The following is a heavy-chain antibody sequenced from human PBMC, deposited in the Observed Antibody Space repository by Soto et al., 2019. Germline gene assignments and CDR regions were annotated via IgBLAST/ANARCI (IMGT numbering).Heavy chain of an antibody. CDR1: GFTFSSYA. CDR3: ARVPGNTYYDFWSGYPPQFYYYYGMDV. D-gene: IGHD3-3*01. Sequence: GGSLRLSCAASGFTFSSYAMHWFRQAPGKGLEWVAVISYDGSNKYYADSVKGRFTISRDNSKNTLYLQMNSLRAEDTAVYYCARVPGNTYYDFWSGYPPQFYYYYGMDVWGQGTTVTVSS. J-gene: IGHJ6*02. CDR2: ISYDGSNK. V-gene: IGHV3-30-3*01.